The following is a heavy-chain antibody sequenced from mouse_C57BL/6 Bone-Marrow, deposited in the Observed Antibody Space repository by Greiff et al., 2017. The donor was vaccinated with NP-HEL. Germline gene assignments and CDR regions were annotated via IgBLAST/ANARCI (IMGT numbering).Heavy chain of an antibody. V-gene: IGHV5-6*01. Sequence: EVQLVESGGDLVKPGGSLKLSCAASGFTFSSYGMSWVRQTPDKRLEWVATISSGGSYTYYPDSVKGRFTISRDNAKNTLYMQMSSLKSEDTAMYYCARRRGTGYYYAMDYWGQGTSVTVSS. CDR1: GFTFSSYG. CDR2: ISSGGSYT. D-gene: IGHD3-3*01. CDR3: ARRRGTGYYYAMDY. J-gene: IGHJ4*01.